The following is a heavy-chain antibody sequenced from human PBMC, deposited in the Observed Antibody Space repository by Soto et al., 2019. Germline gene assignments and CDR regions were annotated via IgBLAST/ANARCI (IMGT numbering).Heavy chain of an antibody. CDR1: GFSFSDHW. Sequence: EVQLVESGGGLVQPGGSLRLSCAASGFSFSDHWMEWVRQAPGKGLEWVANINKDGGEKYYLDSVKSRFTISRDNANNSLYLQMNSLRAEDTAVYYCAQMTADYWGQGILVTVSS. CDR2: INKDGGEK. J-gene: IGHJ4*02. CDR3: AQMTADY. V-gene: IGHV3-7*05. D-gene: IGHD2-21*02.